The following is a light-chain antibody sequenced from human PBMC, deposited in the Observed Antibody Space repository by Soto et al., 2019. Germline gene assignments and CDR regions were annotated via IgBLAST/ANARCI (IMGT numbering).Light chain of an antibody. J-gene: IGLJ1*01. CDR1: ISDIGGYEY. CDR2: EVT. CDR3: SSYTDSSTLGLYV. V-gene: IGLV2-14*01. Sequence: QPASLSGSPGQSITISCTGTISDIGGYEYVSWYQQHPGKAPRLMIYEVTYRPSGVSNRFSGSKSGSTASLTISGLQAEDEADYYCSSYTDSSTLGLYVFGTGTKVTAL.